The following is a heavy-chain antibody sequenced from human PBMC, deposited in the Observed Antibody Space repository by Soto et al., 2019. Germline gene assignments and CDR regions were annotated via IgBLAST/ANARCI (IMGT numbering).Heavy chain of an antibody. J-gene: IGHJ6*02. V-gene: IGHV4-59*01. Sequence: PSETLSLTCTVSGGSIRSYYWSWIRQPPGKGLEWIGYIYYSGSTKYNPSLKSRVTISVDTSKNQFFLKLSSVTAADTAVYYCARQYTYYYYGMDVWGQGTTVTVSS. CDR3: ARQYTYYYYGMDV. D-gene: IGHD6-6*01. CDR1: GGSIRSYY. CDR2: IYYSGST.